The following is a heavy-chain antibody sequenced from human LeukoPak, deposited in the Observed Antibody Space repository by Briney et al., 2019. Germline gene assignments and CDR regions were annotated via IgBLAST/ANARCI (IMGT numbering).Heavy chain of an antibody. Sequence: PGRSLRLSCAASGFTFSSYGMHWVRQAPGKGLEWVAVISYDGSNKYYADSVKGRFTISRDNSKNTLYLQMNSLRAEDTAVYYCAKDLSRYSSGWFDYWGQGTLVTVSS. J-gene: IGHJ4*02. CDR3: AKDLSRYSSGWFDY. CDR2: ISYDGSNK. V-gene: IGHV3-30*18. D-gene: IGHD6-19*01. CDR1: GFTFSSYG.